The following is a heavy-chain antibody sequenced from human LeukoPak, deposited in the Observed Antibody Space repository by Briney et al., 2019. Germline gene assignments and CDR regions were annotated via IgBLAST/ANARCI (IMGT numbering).Heavy chain of an antibody. Sequence: SETLSLTCTVSGGSITSGEHYCSWIRQPPGKGLEWIGSIYYSGSTYYNPSLKSRVTISVDTSKNQFSLKLSSVTAADTAVYYCARHPVVPYYYGSGSYYTNWFDPWGQGTLVTVSS. J-gene: IGHJ5*02. V-gene: IGHV4-39*01. CDR1: GGSITSGEHY. CDR3: ARHPVVPYYYGSGSYYTNWFDP. CDR2: IYYSGST. D-gene: IGHD3-10*01.